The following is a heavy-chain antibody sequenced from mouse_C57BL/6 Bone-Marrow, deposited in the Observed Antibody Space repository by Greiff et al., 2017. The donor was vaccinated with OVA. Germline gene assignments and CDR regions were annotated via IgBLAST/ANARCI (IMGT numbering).Heavy chain of an antibody. V-gene: IGHV1-26*01. D-gene: IGHD1-1*01. CDR3: AALITTVVAPFDY. Sequence: EVQLQQSGPELVKPGASVKISCKASGYTFTDYYMNWVKQSHGKSLEWIGDINPNNGGTSYNQKFKGKATLTVDKSSSTAYMELRSLTSEDSAVYYCAALITTVVAPFDYWGLGTTLTVSS. J-gene: IGHJ2*01. CDR1: GYTFTDYY. CDR2: INPNNGGT.